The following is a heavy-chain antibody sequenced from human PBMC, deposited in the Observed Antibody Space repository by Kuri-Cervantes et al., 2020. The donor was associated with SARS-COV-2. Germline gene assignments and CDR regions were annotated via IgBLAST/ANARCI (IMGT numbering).Heavy chain of an antibody. CDR2: IYYSGST. D-gene: IGHD2-2*01. CDR3: ARDIEFFLVVPAATALGSNWFDP. Sequence: SETLSLTCTVSGGSINSSSYYWGWIRQPPGKGLEWIGSIYYSGSTYYNPSLKSRVTISVDTSKNQFSLKLSSVTAADTAVYYCARDIEFFLVVPAATALGSNWFDPWGQGTLVTDSS. V-gene: IGHV4-39*07. CDR1: GGSINSSSYY. J-gene: IGHJ5*02.